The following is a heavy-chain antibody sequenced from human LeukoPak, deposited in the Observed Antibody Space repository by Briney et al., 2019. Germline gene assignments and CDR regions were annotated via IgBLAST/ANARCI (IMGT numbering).Heavy chain of an antibody. J-gene: IGHJ4*02. CDR3: ARVRARNFDY. D-gene: IGHD6-6*01. V-gene: IGHV4-34*01. CDR1: GGSFSGYY. CDR2: INHSGST. Sequence: SETLSLTCAVYGGSFSGYYWSWIRQPPGKGLEWIGEINHSGSTNYNPSLKSRVTISVDTSKNQFSLKLSSVTAADMAVYYCARVRARNFDYWGQGTLVTVSS.